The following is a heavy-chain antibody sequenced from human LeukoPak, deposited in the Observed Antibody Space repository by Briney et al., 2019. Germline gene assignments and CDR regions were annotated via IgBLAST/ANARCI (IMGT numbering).Heavy chain of an antibody. J-gene: IGHJ6*02. V-gene: IGHV3-48*03. Sequence: GGSLRLSCAASGFTFSNYEMNWVRQAPGKGLEWISFISSSGGTMYYADSVRGRFTLSRDNAKTSLYLQMNSLRAEDTAVYYCAIGASSIAAAGTGLDVWGQGTTVTVSS. CDR3: AIGASSIAAAGTGLDV. CDR1: GFTFSNYE. CDR2: ISSSGGTM. D-gene: IGHD6-13*01.